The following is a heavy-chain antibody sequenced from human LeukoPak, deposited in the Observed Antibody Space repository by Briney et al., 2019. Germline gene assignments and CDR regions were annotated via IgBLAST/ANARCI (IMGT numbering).Heavy chain of an antibody. J-gene: IGHJ4*02. V-gene: IGHV3-30*04. CDR3: ARDSGIAVRLFDY. CDR2: ISYDGSNK. D-gene: IGHD6-19*01. Sequence: PGGSLRLSCAASGFTFSSYAMHWVRQAPGKGLEWVAVISYDGSNKYYADSVKGRFTISRDNSENTLYLQMNSLRAEDTAVYCCARDSGIAVRLFDYWGQGTLVTVSS. CDR1: GFTFSSYA.